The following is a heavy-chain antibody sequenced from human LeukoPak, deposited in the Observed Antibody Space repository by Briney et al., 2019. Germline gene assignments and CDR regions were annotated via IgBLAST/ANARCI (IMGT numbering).Heavy chain of an antibody. CDR1: GFTLSSYS. D-gene: IGHD2-21*02. Sequence: GGSLRLSCAASGFTLSSYSMNWVRQAPGKGLEWVSSISSSSSYIYYADLVKGRFTISRDNAKKSMYLQMNSLRAEDTAVYYCARDKTAHLDNYNYYMDVWGKGTTVTISS. CDR3: ARDKTAHLDNYNYYMDV. J-gene: IGHJ6*03. V-gene: IGHV3-21*01. CDR2: ISSSSSYI.